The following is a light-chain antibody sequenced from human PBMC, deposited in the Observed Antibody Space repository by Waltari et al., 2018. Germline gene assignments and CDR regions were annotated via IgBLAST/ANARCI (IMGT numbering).Light chain of an antibody. CDR1: QSISSY. V-gene: IGKV1-39*01. CDR2: AAS. J-gene: IGKJ4*01. CDR3: QQSYSTLPLT. Sequence: DIQMTQSPSSLSPSVGDRDTITCRASQSISSYLIWYQQKLGKATKHLIYAASSLQSGVPSRFSGSGYGTDFTLTISSLQPEDFATYYCQQSYSTLPLTIGGGTKVEIK.